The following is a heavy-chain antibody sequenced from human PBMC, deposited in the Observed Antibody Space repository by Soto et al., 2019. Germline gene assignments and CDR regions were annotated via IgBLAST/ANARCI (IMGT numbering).Heavy chain of an antibody. Sequence: EVQLLESGGGLVQPGGSLRLSCAASGFTFSSYAMSWVRQAPGKGLEWVSAISGSGGSTYYADSVKGRFTISRDNSKNTLYLQMNSLRAADTAVYYSANLWLNVVLPDHDYCGQGTLVTVSS. V-gene: IGHV3-23*01. CDR1: GFTFSSYA. CDR2: ISGSGGST. D-gene: IGHD2-2*01. J-gene: IGHJ4*02. CDR3: ANLWLNVVLPDHDY.